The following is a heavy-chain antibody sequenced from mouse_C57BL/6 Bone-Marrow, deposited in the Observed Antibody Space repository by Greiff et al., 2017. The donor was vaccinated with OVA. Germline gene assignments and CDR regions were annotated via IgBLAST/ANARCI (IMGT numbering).Heavy chain of an antibody. D-gene: IGHD1-3*01. CDR3: TREKWCYFDY. CDR2: INPRSGYT. Sequence: VQLQQPGAELARPGASVKMSCKASGYTFTSYTMHWVKQRPGQGLEWIGYINPRSGYTKYNQKFKDKATLTTNNSTSTTYMRLDSHTSEYSAVSCCTREKWCYFDYWGQGTTLTVSS. CDR1: GYTFTSYT. J-gene: IGHJ2*01. V-gene: IGHV1-4*01.